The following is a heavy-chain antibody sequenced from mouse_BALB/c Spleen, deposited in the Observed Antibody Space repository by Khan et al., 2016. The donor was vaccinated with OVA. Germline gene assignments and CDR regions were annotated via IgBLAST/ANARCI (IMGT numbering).Heavy chain of an antibody. CDR3: AREDGSDFDY. CDR2: INPHIGET. CDR1: GYSFTGYF. Sequence: VQLQQSGPELVKPGASVKISCKASGYSFTGYFMNWVMQSHGKSLEWIGRINPHIGETFYNQKFKGKATLTVDESSSTAHMELRRLASEDSAVLYCAREDGSDFDYWGQGTTLTVSS. J-gene: IGHJ2*01. D-gene: IGHD1-1*01. V-gene: IGHV1-20*02.